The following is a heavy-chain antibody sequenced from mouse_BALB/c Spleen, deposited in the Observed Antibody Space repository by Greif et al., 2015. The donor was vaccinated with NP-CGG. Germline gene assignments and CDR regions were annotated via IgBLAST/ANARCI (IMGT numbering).Heavy chain of an antibody. CDR2: ISYSGST. CDR1: GYSITSDYA. D-gene: IGHD1-1*01. CDR3: ARRELLRSPSWGAY. V-gene: IGHV3-2*02. J-gene: IGHJ3*01. Sequence: EVQGVESGPGLVKPSQSLSLTCTVTGYSITSDYAWNWIRQFPGHKLEWMGYISYSGSTSYNPSLQSRISITRDTSKNQFFLQLNSVTTEDPATYYCARRELLRSPSWGAYWGQGTLVTGSA.